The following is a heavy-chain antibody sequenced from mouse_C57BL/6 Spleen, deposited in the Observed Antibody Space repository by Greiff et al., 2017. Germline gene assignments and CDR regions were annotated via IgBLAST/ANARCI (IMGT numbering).Heavy chain of an antibody. CDR2: IYPSSGNT. Sequence: QVQLQQSGAELARPGASVKLSCKASGYTFTSYGISWVKQRTGQGLEWIGEIYPSSGNTYYNEKFKGKATLTADKSSSTAYMELRSLTSEDSAVYFCARSGSWDNYFDYWGQGTTLTVSS. V-gene: IGHV1-81*01. CDR3: ARSGSWDNYFDY. J-gene: IGHJ2*01. D-gene: IGHD4-1*01. CDR1: GYTFTSYG.